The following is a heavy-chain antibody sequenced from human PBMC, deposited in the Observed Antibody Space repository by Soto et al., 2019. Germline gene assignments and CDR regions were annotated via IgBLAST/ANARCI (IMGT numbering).Heavy chain of an antibody. D-gene: IGHD2-15*01. CDR3: AKDGSHNFDY. J-gene: IGHJ4*02. V-gene: IGHV3-30*18. Sequence: QVQLVESGGGVVQPGRSLRVSCADSGFTFSHYAMHWVRQAPGKGLEWVELMSYEGSNEYYADSVKGLFTISRDNSKNTLDLHMNSLRAEDTAVYYCAKDGSHNFDYWGQGTLVTVSS. CDR1: GFTFSHYA. CDR2: MSYEGSNE.